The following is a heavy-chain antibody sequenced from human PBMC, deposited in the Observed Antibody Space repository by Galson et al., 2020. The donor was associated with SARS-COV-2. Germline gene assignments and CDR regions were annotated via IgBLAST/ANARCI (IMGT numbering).Heavy chain of an antibody. CDR2: MYHSGGT. V-gene: IGHV4-38-2*02. J-gene: IGHJ5*02. CDR3: VRGRTEFDP. Sequence: SETLSLTCTVSGYSISSGYYWGWIRQPPGKGLEWIASMYHSGGTYYNPSLKSRVTISEDTSKNQFSLKLSSVTATDTAIYYCVRGRTEFDPWGQGTLVTVSS. CDR1: GYSISSGYY.